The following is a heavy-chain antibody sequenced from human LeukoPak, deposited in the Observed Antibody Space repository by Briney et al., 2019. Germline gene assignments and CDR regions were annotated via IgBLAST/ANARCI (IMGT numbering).Heavy chain of an antibody. CDR2: ISAHNGNT. Sequence: ASVKVSCKASGYTFTSYGISCVRQAPGQGLEWMGWISAHNGNTNYAQKLQGRVTMTTDTSTSTAYMELRSLRSDDTAVYYCAREPSVRFLDYYGMDVWGQGTTVTVSS. CDR3: AREPSVRFLDYYGMDV. D-gene: IGHD3-3*01. CDR1: GYTFTSYG. V-gene: IGHV1-18*01. J-gene: IGHJ6*02.